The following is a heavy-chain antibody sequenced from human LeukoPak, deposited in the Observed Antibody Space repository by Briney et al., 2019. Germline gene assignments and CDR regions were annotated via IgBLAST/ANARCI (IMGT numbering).Heavy chain of an antibody. Sequence: SSETLSLTCAVYGGSFSGYYWSWIRQPPGKGLEWIGEINHSGSTNYNPSLKSRVTISVDTSKNQFSLKLSSVTAADTAVYYCARVSSSWYQDWYFDLWGRGTLVTVSS. J-gene: IGHJ2*01. V-gene: IGHV4-34*01. CDR1: GGSFSGYY. D-gene: IGHD6-13*01. CDR3: ARVSSSWYQDWYFDL. CDR2: INHSGST.